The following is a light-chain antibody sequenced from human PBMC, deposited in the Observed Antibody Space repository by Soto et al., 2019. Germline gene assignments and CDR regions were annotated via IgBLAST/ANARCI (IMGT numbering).Light chain of an antibody. CDR2: AAT. V-gene: IGKV1-9*01. J-gene: IGKJ2*01. Sequence: IQLTQSPSSLSASVGDRVSITCRASQGISSYLAWYQQVPGKAPKLLIYAATTLESGVPSRFSATESGTSFTLTIGNLQPEDYATYYCQQLNRYPYTFGQGTKLEIK. CDR1: QGISSY. CDR3: QQLNRYPYT.